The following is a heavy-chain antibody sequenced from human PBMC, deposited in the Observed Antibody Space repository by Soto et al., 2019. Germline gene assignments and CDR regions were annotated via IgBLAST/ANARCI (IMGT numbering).Heavy chain of an antibody. CDR1: GDSVSSNSAA. J-gene: IGHJ6*03. Sequence: SQTLSLTCAISGDSVSSNSAAWNWIRQSPSRGLEWLGRTYYRSKWYNDYAVSVKSRITINPDTSKNQFSLQLNSVTPEDTAVYYCARETDIVVVPAASGNYYMDVWGKGTTVTVSS. V-gene: IGHV6-1*01. D-gene: IGHD2-2*01. CDR3: ARETDIVVVPAASGNYYMDV. CDR2: TYYRSKWYN.